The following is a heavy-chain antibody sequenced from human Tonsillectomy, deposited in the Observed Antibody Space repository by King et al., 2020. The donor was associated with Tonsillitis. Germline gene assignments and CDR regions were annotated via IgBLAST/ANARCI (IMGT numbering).Heavy chain of an antibody. CDR2: IKKDRTSK. V-gene: IGHV3-7*01. D-gene: IGHD4-17*01. J-gene: IGHJ4*02. CDR3: AKHGDWAFDY. CDR1: GFTFSNSW. Sequence: VQLVESGGGLVQPGGSLRLSCGASGFTFSNSWMGWVRQAPGKGLEWVANIKKDRTSKYYLDSVEGRFTISRDNAENSLYLQMNSLRDEDTAVYYCAKHGDWAFDYWGQGTLVTVSS.